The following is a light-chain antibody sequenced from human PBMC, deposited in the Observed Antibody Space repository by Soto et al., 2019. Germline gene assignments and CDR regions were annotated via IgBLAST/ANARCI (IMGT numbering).Light chain of an antibody. CDR2: EVS. CDR3: SSYTSSSTHVV. CDR1: SSDVGGYNY. J-gene: IGLJ2*01. V-gene: IGLV2-14*01. Sequence: QSALTQPASVSGSPGQSITISCTGTSSDVGGYNYVSWYQQHPGKAPKLMIYEVSNRPSGVSNRFSVSKSGNTASLTISGLQPEDEADYYCSSYTSSSTHVVFGGGTKLTVL.